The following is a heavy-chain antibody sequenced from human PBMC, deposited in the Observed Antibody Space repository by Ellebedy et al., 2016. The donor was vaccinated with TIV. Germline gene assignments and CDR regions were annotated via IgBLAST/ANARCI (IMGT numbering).Heavy chain of an antibody. D-gene: IGHD4-11*01. CDR1: GYTFTSYG. CDR3: ARGYDYNNPWYFDY. V-gene: IGHV1-18*01. Sequence: ASVKVSCXASGYTFTSYGISWVRQAPGQGLEWMGWISAYNGNTNYAQKLQGRVTMTTDTSTSTAYMELRSLRSDDTAVYYCARGYDYNNPWYFDYWGQGTLVTVSS. CDR2: ISAYNGNT. J-gene: IGHJ4*02.